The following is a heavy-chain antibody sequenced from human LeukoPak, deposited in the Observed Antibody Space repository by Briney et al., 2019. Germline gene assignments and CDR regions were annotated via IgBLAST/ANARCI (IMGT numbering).Heavy chain of an antibody. Sequence: SETLSLTCAASGGSFSGYYWSWIRQPPGKGLEWIGEINHSGSTNYNPSLKSRVTISVDTSKNQFSLKLSSVTAADTAVYYCARVGRFCHDYWGQGTLVTVSS. V-gene: IGHV4-34*01. CDR1: GGSFSGYY. D-gene: IGHD3-3*01. CDR2: INHSGST. CDR3: ARVGRFCHDY. J-gene: IGHJ4*02.